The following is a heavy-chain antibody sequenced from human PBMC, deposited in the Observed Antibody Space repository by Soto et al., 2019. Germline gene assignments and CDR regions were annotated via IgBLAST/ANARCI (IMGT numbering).Heavy chain of an antibody. CDR2: INHSGST. J-gene: IGHJ4*02. V-gene: IGHV4-34*01. CDR1: GGSFSGYY. Sequence: SETLSLTCAVYGGSFSGYYWSWIRQPPGKGLEWIGEINHSGSTNYNPSLKSRVTISVDTSKNQFSLKLSSVTAADTAVYYCARGRKRGYSYGPSDYWGQGTLVTVSS. CDR3: ARGRKRGYSYGPSDY. D-gene: IGHD5-18*01.